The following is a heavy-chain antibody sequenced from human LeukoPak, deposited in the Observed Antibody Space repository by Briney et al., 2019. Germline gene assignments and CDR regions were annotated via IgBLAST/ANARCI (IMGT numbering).Heavy chain of an antibody. CDR1: GYTFITYW. CDR2: IYPGDSNT. J-gene: IGHJ3*02. Sequence: PGESLKISCKGSGYTFITYWIGWVRQMPGKGLEWMGIIYPGDSNTIYSPSFQGQVTISADKSISTAYLERSSLKASDTAMYYCARPDDYGGKPAAFDIWGQGTMVTVSS. V-gene: IGHV5-51*01. D-gene: IGHD4-23*01. CDR3: ARPDDYGGKPAAFDI.